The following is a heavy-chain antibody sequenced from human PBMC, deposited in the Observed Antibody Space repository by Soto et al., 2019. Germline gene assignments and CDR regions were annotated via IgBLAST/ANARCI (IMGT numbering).Heavy chain of an antibody. CDR3: ASGFSLAFDI. CDR2: INACNGNT. V-gene: IGHV1-3*01. J-gene: IGHJ3*02. D-gene: IGHD1-1*01. Sequence: ASVKVSCKASGYTFTSYGISWVRQAPGQRLEWMGWINACNGNTKYSQKFQGRVTITRDTSASTAYMELSSLRSEDTAVYYCASGFSLAFDIWGQGTMVTVSS. CDR1: GYTFTSYG.